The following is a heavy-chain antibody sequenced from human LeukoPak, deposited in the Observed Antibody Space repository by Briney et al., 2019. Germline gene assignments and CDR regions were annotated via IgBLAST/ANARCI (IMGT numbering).Heavy chain of an antibody. CDR3: AKIAARPVYFDY. J-gene: IGHJ4*02. CDR1: GFTFSSYA. V-gene: IGHV3-23*01. CDR2: ISGSGGST. D-gene: IGHD6-6*01. Sequence: GGSLRLSCAASGFTFSSYAMSWVRQPPGKGLEWVSAISGSGGSTYYADSVKGRFTTSRDNSKNTLYLQMNRLRAEDTAVYYCAKIAARPVYFDYWGQGTLVTVSS.